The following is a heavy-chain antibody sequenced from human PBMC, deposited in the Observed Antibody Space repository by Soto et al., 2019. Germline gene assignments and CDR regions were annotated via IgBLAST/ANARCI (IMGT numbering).Heavy chain of an antibody. V-gene: IGHV4-39*01. D-gene: IGHD2-15*01. CDR1: GYYISTSAYY. CDR3: ARLGGVIAASDFDY. CDR2: IYYTGST. Sequence: SETMSLTSTFAGYYISTSAYYWGWVKKPPGKGLEWVGTIYYTGSTYYNPPLESRVTMSLQTSKNQFSLNLTSVTAADTAVYYCARLGGVIAASDFDYWGQGALVTVSS. J-gene: IGHJ4*02.